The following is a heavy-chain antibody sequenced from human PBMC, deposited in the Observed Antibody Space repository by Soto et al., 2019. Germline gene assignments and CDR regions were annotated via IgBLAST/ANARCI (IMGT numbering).Heavy chain of an antibody. CDR1: GGSITSRNW. Sequence: QVQLRESGPGLVKPSGTLSLTCGVSGGSITSRNWWSWVRQPPGKGLEWIGDMWHSGYTNFNPSLKGRVAISIDESRNEFSLNLTSVTAADTAMYYCAKGGGREVVAFDSWGQGALVIVSS. J-gene: IGHJ4*02. V-gene: IGHV4-4*02. CDR2: MWHSGYT. D-gene: IGHD2-15*01. CDR3: AKGGGREVVAFDS.